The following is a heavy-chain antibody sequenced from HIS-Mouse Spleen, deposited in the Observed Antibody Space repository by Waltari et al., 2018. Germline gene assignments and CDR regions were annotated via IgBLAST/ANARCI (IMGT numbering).Heavy chain of an antibody. CDR3: ARDRELYFDH. CDR1: GGSISSSSYY. J-gene: IGHJ4*02. D-gene: IGHD1-26*01. V-gene: IGHV4-39*07. Sequence: QLQLQESGPGLVKPSETRSLTCTVSGGSISSSSYYWGWIRQPPGKGLEWIGGIYYSGRTYYNPSLKSRVTISVDPSKNQCSLRLSSVTAADTAVYYCARDRELYFDHWGQGTLVTVSS. CDR2: IYYSGRT.